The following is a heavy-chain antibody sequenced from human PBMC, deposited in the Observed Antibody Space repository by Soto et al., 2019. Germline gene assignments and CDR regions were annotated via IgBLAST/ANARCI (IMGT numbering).Heavy chain of an antibody. CDR3: ARGIYSSSWEYYYDYYMHV. D-gene: IGHD6-13*01. Sequence: QVQLQESGPGLVKPSETLSLTCTVSGGSISSYYWCWIRQPPGKGLEWIGYVHYSGSANYSPSLESRVTISVDTSKNQFSLKLSSVTAADTAVYYCARGIYSSSWEYYYDYYMHVWGKGTTVTVSS. CDR1: GGSISSYY. V-gene: IGHV4-59*01. CDR2: VHYSGSA. J-gene: IGHJ6*03.